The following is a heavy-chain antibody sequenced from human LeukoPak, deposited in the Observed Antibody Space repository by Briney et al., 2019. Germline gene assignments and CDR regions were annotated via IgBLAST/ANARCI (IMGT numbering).Heavy chain of an antibody. J-gene: IGHJ6*03. CDR2: ISSSSSYI. D-gene: IGHD6-25*01. V-gene: IGHV3-21*01. CDR3: ARDKVASQRAAYYMDV. CDR1: GFTFSSYS. Sequence: GGSLRLSCAASGFTFSSYSMNWVRQAPGKGLEWVSSISSSSSYIYYADSVKGRFTISRDNAKNSLYLQMNSLRTEDTAVYYCARDKVASQRAAYYMDVWGKGTTVTVSS.